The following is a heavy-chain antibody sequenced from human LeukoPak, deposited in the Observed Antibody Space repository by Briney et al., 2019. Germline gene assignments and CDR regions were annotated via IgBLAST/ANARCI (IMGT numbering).Heavy chain of an antibody. CDR2: INPNSGGT. Sequence: GASVTVSCTAPGYTFTGYYMHWVRQAPGQGLEWMGWINPNSGGTNYAQKFQGRVTMTRDTSISTAYMELSRLRSDDTAVYYCARDQEAPASYLFDYWGQGTLVTVSS. CDR3: ARDQEAPASYLFDY. J-gene: IGHJ4*02. V-gene: IGHV1-2*02. D-gene: IGHD1-26*01. CDR1: GYTFTGYY.